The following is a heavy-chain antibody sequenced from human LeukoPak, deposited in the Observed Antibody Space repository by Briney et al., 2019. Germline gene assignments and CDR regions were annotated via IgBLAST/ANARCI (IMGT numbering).Heavy chain of an antibody. CDR3: ARHLRTGTTPLSN. Sequence: SETLSLTCTVSGGSISSYYWSWIRQPPGKGLEWIGYIYTSGSTNYNPSLKSRVTISVDTSKNQFSLKLSSVTAADTAVYYCARHLRTGTTPLSNWGQGTLVTVPS. D-gene: IGHD1-7*01. CDR2: IYTSGST. CDR1: GGSISSYY. J-gene: IGHJ4*02. V-gene: IGHV4-4*09.